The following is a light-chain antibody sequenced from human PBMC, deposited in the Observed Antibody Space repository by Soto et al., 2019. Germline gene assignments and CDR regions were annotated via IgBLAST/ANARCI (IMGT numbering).Light chain of an antibody. CDR1: QSISTK. CDR2: GAS. J-gene: IGKJ5*01. CDR3: QQYGASPPPIT. Sequence: EIGLTQSPGTLSLSPGERATLSCRASQSISTKVAWYQQKPGQAPRLLIYGASSRATGIPDRFSGSGSGTDFTLSISRLEPEDFAVYYCQQYGASPPPITFGQGTRLEIK. V-gene: IGKV3-20*01.